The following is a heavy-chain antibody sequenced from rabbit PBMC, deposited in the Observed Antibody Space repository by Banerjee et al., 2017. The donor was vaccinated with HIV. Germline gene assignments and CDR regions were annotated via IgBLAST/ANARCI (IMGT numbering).Heavy chain of an antibody. V-gene: IGHV1S40*01. CDR1: GFTINNYYY. CDR3: ARSIYASSSGYRTFNL. Sequence: QSLEESGGDLVKPGASLTLTCTASGFTINNYYYMCWVRQAPGKGLEWIACIYAGSGGSTYYASWAKGRFTISKTSSTTVTLQMTSLTAADTATYFCARSIYASSSGYRTFNLWGQGTLVTVS. CDR2: IYAGSGGST. D-gene: IGHD1-1*01. J-gene: IGHJ4*01.